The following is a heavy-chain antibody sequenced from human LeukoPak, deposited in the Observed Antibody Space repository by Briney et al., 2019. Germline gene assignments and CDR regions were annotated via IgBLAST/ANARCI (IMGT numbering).Heavy chain of an antibody. V-gene: IGHV3-49*03. Sequence: GGSLRLSCTASGFTFGDYAMSWFRQAPGKGLEWVGFIRSKAYGGTTEYAASVKGRFTISRDDSKSIAYLQMNSLKTEDTAVYYFTRDRSVSGLLWFGDLLPSNFDYWGQGTLVTVSS. D-gene: IGHD3-10*01. J-gene: IGHJ4*02. CDR2: IRSKAYGGTT. CDR1: GFTFGDYA. CDR3: TRDRSVSGLLWFGDLLPSNFDY.